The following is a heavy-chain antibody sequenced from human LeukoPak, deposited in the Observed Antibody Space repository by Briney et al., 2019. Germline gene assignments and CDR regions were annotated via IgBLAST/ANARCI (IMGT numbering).Heavy chain of an antibody. CDR2: IYSGGAT. J-gene: IGHJ4*02. CDR1: GITVSTNY. Sequence: SGGSLRLSCAAAGITVSTNYMSWVRQAPGKGLEWVAIIYSGGATYYADSVKGRFTISRESSRNTLWLQMNSLRAEDTAVYYGATLHYPALTGPFDYWGQGPLVTVAS. D-gene: IGHD3-9*01. CDR3: ATLHYPALTGPFDY. V-gene: IGHV3-66*01.